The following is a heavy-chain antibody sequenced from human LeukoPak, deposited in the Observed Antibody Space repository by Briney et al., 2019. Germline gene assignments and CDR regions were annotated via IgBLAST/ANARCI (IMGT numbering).Heavy chain of an antibody. CDR3: ARGPTVGSGWYYFDY. J-gene: IGHJ4*02. CDR1: GGSISTYY. D-gene: IGHD6-19*01. CDR2: IYYSGST. Sequence: SETLSLTCTVSGGSISTYYWSWIRQPPGKGLEWIGYIYYSGSTNYNPSLKSRITISVDTSKNQFSLKLRSVTAADTAVYYCARGPTVGSGWYYFDYWGQGTLVTVSP. V-gene: IGHV4-59*08.